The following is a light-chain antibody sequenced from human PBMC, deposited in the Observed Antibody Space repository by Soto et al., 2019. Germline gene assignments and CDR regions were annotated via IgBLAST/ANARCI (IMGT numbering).Light chain of an antibody. V-gene: IGLV3-21*04. CDR1: NIGSKS. CDR2: YDS. Sequence: SYELTQPPSVSVAPGKTARITCGGNNIGSKSVHGYQQKPGQAPVLVIYYDSDRPSGIPERFSGSNSGNTATLTISRVEAGDEADYYCQVWDSSSDLWVFGRGTQLTVL. J-gene: IGLJ3*02. CDR3: QVWDSSSDLWV.